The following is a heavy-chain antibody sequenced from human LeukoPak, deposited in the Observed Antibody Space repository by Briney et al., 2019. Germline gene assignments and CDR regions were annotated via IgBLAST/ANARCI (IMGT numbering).Heavy chain of an antibody. Sequence: RASVKVSCKASGGTFSSYAISWVRQAPGQGLEWMGRIIPILGIANYAQKFQGRVTITADKSTSTAYMELSSLRSGDTAVYYCARERTAMTVFDYWGQGTLVTVSS. CDR3: ARERTAMTVFDY. V-gene: IGHV1-69*04. CDR1: GGTFSSYA. J-gene: IGHJ4*02. CDR2: IIPILGIA. D-gene: IGHD5-18*01.